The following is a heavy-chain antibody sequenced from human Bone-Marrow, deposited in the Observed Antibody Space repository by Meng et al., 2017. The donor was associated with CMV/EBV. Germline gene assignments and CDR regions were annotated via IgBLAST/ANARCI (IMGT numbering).Heavy chain of an antibody. CDR3: ARTDLVVIPQGRGYYFDY. J-gene: IGHJ4*02. CDR1: GGTFSSYA. V-gene: IGHV1-69*05. Sequence: SVKVSCKASGGTFSSYAISWVRQAPGQGLEWMGGIIPIFGTANYAQKFQGRVTITTDESTSTAYMELSSLRSEDTAVYYCARTDLVVIPQGRGYYFDYWGQGTLVTVSS. D-gene: IGHD2-15*01. CDR2: IIPIFGTA.